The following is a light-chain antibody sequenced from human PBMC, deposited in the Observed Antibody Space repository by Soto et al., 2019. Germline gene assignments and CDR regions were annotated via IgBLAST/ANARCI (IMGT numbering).Light chain of an antibody. V-gene: IGKV3-20*01. Sequence: DIVLTESPGTLSLSPGERATLSCRASQSVSSSYLAWYQQKPGQAPRLLTSGASSRATGIPDRFSGSGSGTDFTLTISRLEPEDFAVYYCQQYGGSFRVFGPGTKVDIK. CDR1: QSVSSSY. J-gene: IGKJ3*01. CDR2: GAS. CDR3: QQYGGSFRV.